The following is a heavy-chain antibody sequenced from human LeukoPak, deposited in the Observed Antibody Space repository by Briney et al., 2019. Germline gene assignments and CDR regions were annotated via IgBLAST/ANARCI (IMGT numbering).Heavy chain of an antibody. V-gene: IGHV3-23*01. J-gene: IGHJ4*02. CDR3: AKAGPSDTSLVKADC. D-gene: IGHD5-18*01. CDR2: ISGSGGST. CDR1: GFTFSSYA. Sequence: GGSLRLSCAASGFTFSSYAMSWVRQAPGKGLEWVSAISGSGGSTYYADSVKGRFTISRDNSKNRLFLQMSSLRAEDTAVYYCAKAGPSDTSLVKADCWGQGTLVTVSS.